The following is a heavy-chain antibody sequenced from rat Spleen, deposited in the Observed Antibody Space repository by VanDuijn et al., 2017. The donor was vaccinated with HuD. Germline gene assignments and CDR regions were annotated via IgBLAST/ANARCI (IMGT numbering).Heavy chain of an antibody. V-gene: IGHV5-7*01. CDR1: GFTFSDYY. CDR3: ARHKISGEDVMDA. Sequence: EVQLVESDGGLVQPGRSLRLSCAASGFTFSDYYMAWVRQPPTKGLEWVVSISYDGDRTYYRDSVKGRFTISRDNAKSTLYLQMDSLRSEDTATYYCARHKISGEDVMDAWGQGASVTVSS. J-gene: IGHJ4*01. CDR2: ISYDGDRT. D-gene: IGHD1-1*01.